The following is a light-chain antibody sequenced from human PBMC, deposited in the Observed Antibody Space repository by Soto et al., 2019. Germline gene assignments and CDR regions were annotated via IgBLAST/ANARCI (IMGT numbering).Light chain of an antibody. CDR2: GAS. Sequence: EIVMTQSPATLSVSPGERATLSCRASQSVSSNLAWYQQKPGQAPRLLIYGASTRATGIPARFSGSESGTEFTLNISRLQSEDFAVYYCQQYNNWPLTVGGGTKVEIK. V-gene: IGKV3-15*01. CDR1: QSVSSN. J-gene: IGKJ4*01. CDR3: QQYNNWPLT.